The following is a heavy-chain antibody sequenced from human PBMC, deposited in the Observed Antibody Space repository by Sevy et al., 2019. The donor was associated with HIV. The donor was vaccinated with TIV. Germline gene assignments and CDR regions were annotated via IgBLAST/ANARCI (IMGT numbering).Heavy chain of an antibody. Sequence: GSLRLSCAASGFTFSDYWMTWVRQAPGKDLEWVANIKRDESVKHYVDSVKGRFSVSRGNAKNSLYLHMNSLRADDTALYYCARDSSYCSGDKCYDVFDIWGQGTMVTVSS. J-gene: IGHJ3*02. CDR1: GFTFSDYW. V-gene: IGHV3-7*01. D-gene: IGHD2-21*01. CDR2: IKRDESVK. CDR3: ARDSSYCSGDKCYDVFDI.